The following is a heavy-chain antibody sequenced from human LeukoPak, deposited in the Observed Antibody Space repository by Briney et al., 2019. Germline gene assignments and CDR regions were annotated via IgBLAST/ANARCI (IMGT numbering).Heavy chain of an antibody. CDR1: GFTFSDYY. CDR3: ARELILSDYYDSGGSQTNDAFDI. Sequence: PGGSLRLSCAASGFTFSDYYMSWIRQAPGKGLEWVSYISSSGSTIYYADSVKGRFTISRDNAKNSLYLQMNSLRAEDTAVYYCARELILSDYYDSGGSQTNDAFDIWGQGTMVTVSS. D-gene: IGHD3-22*01. V-gene: IGHV3-11*01. J-gene: IGHJ3*02. CDR2: ISSSGSTI.